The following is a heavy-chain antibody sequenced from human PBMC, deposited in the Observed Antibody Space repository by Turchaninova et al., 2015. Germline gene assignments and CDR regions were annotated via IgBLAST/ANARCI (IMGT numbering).Heavy chain of an antibody. V-gene: IGHV4-59*01. Sequence: QVQLQETGPGLVKPSETLSLTCIVSGGYINSYYWARIRPPPGKGLELIGYILYSGTTTYNPSLRSRVTISVDPSKTQFSLNLSSMTAADSAVYYCARVARPSWASFSFDFWGQGIRVTVSS. CDR2: ILYSGTT. CDR1: GGYINSYY. D-gene: IGHD2-2*01. CDR3: ARVARPSWASFSFDF. J-gene: IGHJ4*02.